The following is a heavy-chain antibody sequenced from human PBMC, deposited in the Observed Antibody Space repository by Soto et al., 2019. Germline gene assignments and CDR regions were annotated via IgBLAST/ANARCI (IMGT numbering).Heavy chain of an antibody. J-gene: IGHJ4*02. Sequence: ASVKVSCKXSGYTFTDHFIHWVRQAPGQGLEWMGWINTNNGGTKFAEKFQGRVTMTRDTSITTVYMELSRLRSDDTAVYYCARDLNPKYGPGSLHGFFDYWGQGTLVTVSS. CDR3: ARDLNPKYGPGSLHGFFDY. CDR2: INTNNGGT. V-gene: IGHV1-2*02. D-gene: IGHD3-10*01. CDR1: GYTFTDHF.